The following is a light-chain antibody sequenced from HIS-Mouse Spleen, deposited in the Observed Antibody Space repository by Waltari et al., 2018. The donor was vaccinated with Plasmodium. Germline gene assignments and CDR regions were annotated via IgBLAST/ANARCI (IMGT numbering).Light chain of an antibody. CDR2: DVS. J-gene: IGLJ1*01. CDR3: SSYTSSSTLNYV. Sequence: QSALTQPASVSGSPVQSITISCTGTSSHVGGYNYVSCYQQHPGTAPKLIIYDVSNRPSGVSNRFSGSKSGNTASLTISGLQAEDEADYYCSSYTSSSTLNYVFGTGTKVTVL. V-gene: IGLV2-14*03. CDR1: SSHVGGYNY.